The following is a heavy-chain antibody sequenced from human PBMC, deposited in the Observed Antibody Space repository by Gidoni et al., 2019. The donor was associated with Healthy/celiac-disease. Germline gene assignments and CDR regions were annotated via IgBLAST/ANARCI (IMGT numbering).Heavy chain of an antibody. V-gene: IGHV3-21*01. D-gene: IGHD3-10*01. Sequence: VQLVESGGGLVKPGGSLRLSCAASGFTFSSYSMNWVRQAPGQGLEWGSYISSDSSYIYYADSVKGRFTISRDNAKNSLYLQMNSLRAEDTAVYYCARDLPTYYYGSGRGGFDPWGQGTLVTVSS. CDR2: ISSDSSYI. J-gene: IGHJ5*02. CDR3: ARDLPTYYYGSGRGGFDP. CDR1: GFTFSSYS.